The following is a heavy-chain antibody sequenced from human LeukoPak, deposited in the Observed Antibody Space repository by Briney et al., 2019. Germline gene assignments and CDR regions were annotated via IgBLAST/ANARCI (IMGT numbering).Heavy chain of an antibody. CDR2: IYYSGST. D-gene: IGHD6-13*01. V-gene: IGHV4-39*07. CDR3: ARGSGSSWYDWFDP. CDR1: GGSISSSSYY. Sequence: SETLSLTCTVSGGSISSSSYYWGWIRQPPGKGLEWIVSIYYSGSTYYNPSLKSRVTISVDTSKNQFSLKLSSVTAADTAVYYCARGSGSSWYDWFDPWGQGTLVTVSS. J-gene: IGHJ5*02.